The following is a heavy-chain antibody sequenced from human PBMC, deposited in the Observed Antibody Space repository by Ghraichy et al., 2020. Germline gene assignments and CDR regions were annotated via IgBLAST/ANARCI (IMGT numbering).Heavy chain of an antibody. D-gene: IGHD3-3*01. J-gene: IGHJ3*02. CDR3: ASQFRFLGWLEDAFEI. Sequence: GGSLRLSCAASGFTFSSYAMHWVRQAPGKGLEWVAVISYDGSNKYYADSVKGRFTISRDNSKNTLYLQMNSLRAEDTAVYYCASQFRFLGWLEDAFEIWGQGTMVTVSS. CDR2: ISYDGSNK. V-gene: IGHV3-30-3*01. CDR1: GFTFSSYA.